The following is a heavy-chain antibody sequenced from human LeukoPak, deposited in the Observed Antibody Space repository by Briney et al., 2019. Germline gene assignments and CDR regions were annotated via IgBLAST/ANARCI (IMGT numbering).Heavy chain of an antibody. V-gene: IGHV4-59*08. CDR2: IYYIGGT. J-gene: IGHJ6*03. CDR1: GGSISSYY. CDR3: ARHEHGSGYYYYYMDV. D-gene: IGHD3-10*01. Sequence: SETLSLTCTVSGGSISSYYWSWIRQPPGKGLEWIGYIYYIGGTNYNPSLKSRVTISVDTSKNQFSLKLSSVTAADTAVYYCARHEHGSGYYYYYMDVWGKGTTVTISS.